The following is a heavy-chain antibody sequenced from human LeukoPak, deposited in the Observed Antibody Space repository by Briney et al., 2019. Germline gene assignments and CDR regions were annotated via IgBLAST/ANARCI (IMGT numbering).Heavy chain of an antibody. V-gene: IGHV4-59*11. Sequence: SETLSLTCTVSGGSIRNHYWSWVRQPPGKALEWVGYVSDTGHTNPIPSLESRVTISVDTSKNQFSLKLSSVTAADAAVYYCARDSSYTSGSYYDDYFDSWSQGTLVTVSS. D-gene: IGHD3-10*01. CDR3: ARDSSYTSGSYYDDYFDS. J-gene: IGHJ4*02. CDR2: VSDTGHT. CDR1: GGSIRNHY.